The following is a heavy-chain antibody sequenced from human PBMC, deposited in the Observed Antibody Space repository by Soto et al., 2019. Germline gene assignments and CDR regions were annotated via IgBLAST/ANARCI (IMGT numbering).Heavy chain of an antibody. D-gene: IGHD3-10*01. V-gene: IGHV1-2*04. J-gene: IGHJ4*02. CDR1: GYTFIGYY. Sequence: ASVKVSCKASGYTFIGYYIHWVRQAPGQGLEWMGWINPNSGGTNYAQRFQGWVTMTRDRSISTAYMELSRLKSDDTAVYYCARLSGSYYRANYFDYWGQGTLVTVSS. CDR2: INPNSGGT. CDR3: ARLSGSYYRANYFDY.